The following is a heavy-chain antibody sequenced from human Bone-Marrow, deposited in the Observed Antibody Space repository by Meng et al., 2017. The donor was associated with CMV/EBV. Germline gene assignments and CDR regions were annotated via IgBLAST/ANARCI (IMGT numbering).Heavy chain of an antibody. CDR3: AKDVYRYGLRGMDV. D-gene: IGHD3-10*01. CDR1: GFTFSSYA. V-gene: IGHV3-33*06. J-gene: IGHJ6*02. CDR2: LWHDGTHE. Sequence: GESLKISCAASGFTFSSYAMSWVRQCPGKGLEWVAVLWHDGTHEKYADSAKGRFTISRDNSKNTVYLQMSSLRVEDTAVYYCAKDVYRYGLRGMDVWGQGTTVTVSS.